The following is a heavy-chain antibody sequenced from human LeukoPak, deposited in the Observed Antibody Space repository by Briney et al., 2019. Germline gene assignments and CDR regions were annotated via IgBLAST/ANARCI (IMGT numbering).Heavy chain of an antibody. J-gene: IGHJ4*02. V-gene: IGHV3-21*04. CDR1: GFTFSSYS. CDR2: ISSSSSYI. CDR3: ARVRGGSFDY. Sequence: GGSLRLSCAASGFTFSSYSMNWVRQAPGKGLEWVSSISSSSSYIYYADSVEGRFTISRDNSKNTLYIQMNSLRAEDTAVYYCARVRGGSFDYWGQGTLVTVSS. D-gene: IGHD3-10*01.